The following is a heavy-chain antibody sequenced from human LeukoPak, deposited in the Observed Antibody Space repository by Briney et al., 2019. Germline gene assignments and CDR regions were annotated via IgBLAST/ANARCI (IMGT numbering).Heavy chain of an antibody. CDR2: IYYTGSA. D-gene: IGHD5-12*01. V-gene: IGHV4-59*11. J-gene: IGHJ4*02. CDR1: GGSIGGHY. CDR3: ARAPSGYSGFESKTSFDF. Sequence: SDTLSLTCTVSGGSIGGHYWTWIRQPPGKGLEWIGYIYYTGSANYHPSIKSRVTMSVDTSKNQFSLRLNSVTAADTAVYFCARAPSGYSGFESKTSFDFWGQGTLVTVSS.